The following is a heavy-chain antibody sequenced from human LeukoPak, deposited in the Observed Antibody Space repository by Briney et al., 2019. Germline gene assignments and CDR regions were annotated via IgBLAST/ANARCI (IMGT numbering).Heavy chain of an antibody. V-gene: IGHV1-46*01. Sequence: ASVTVSCKASGYTFTSYYMHWVRQAPGQGLEWMGIINPSGGSTSYAQKFQGRVTMTRDTSTSTVYMELSSLRSEDTAVYYCARDASGCSSTSCSPPGDYWGQGTLVTVSS. CDR3: ARDASGCSSTSCSPPGDY. J-gene: IGHJ4*02. D-gene: IGHD2-2*01. CDR2: INPSGGST. CDR1: GYTFTSYY.